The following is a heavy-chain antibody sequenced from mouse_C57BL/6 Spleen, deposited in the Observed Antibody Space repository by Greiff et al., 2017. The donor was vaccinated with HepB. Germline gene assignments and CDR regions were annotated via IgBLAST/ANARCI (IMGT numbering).Heavy chain of an antibody. CDR1: GYTFTSYW. V-gene: IGHV1-53*01. Sequence: QVQLQQPGTELVKPGASVKLSCKASGYTFTSYWMHWVKQRPGQGLEWIGNINPSNGGTNYNEKFKGKATLTADKSSSTAYMELRSLTSEDSAVYFCARFYDYDRGDYAMDYWGQGTSVTVSS. CDR3: ARFYDYDRGDYAMDY. D-gene: IGHD2-4*01. CDR2: INPSNGGT. J-gene: IGHJ4*01.